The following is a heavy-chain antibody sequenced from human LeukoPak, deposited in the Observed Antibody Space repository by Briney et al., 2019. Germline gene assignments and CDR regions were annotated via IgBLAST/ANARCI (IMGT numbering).Heavy chain of an antibody. D-gene: IGHD3-16*01. Sequence: PSQTLSLTCAVSGASVSSGGYSWSWIRQPPGKGLEWIGYIYHSGNTYYNPSLKSRVTISIDRSKNQFSLKLSSVTAADTAVYYCARGGGGGYPRNDVFDIWGQGTMVTVSS. V-gene: IGHV4-30-2*01. CDR1: GASVSSGGYS. J-gene: IGHJ3*02. CDR3: ARGGGGGYPRNDVFDI. CDR2: IYHSGNT.